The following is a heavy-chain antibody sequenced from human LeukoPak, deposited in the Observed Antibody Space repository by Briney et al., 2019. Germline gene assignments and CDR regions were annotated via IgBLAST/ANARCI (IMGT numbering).Heavy chain of an antibody. CDR1: GFTFSSYA. Sequence: GGSMRLSCAASGFTFSSYAMSWVRQAPGKGLEWVSAISGSGGSTYYADSVKGRFTISRDNSKNTLYLQMNSLRAEDTAVYYCAKGDYDILTGYPDYWGQGTLVTVSS. CDR2: ISGSGGST. J-gene: IGHJ4*02. V-gene: IGHV3-23*01. D-gene: IGHD3-9*01. CDR3: AKGDYDILTGYPDY.